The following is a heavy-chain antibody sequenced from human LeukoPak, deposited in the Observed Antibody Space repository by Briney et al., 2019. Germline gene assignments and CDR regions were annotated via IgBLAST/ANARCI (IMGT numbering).Heavy chain of an antibody. CDR3: ARGGFHESGGYYFSRDWYFDV. CDR1: AFVFNSYS. V-gene: IGHV3-30*04. D-gene: IGHD3-22*01. Sequence: GGSLRLSCEGSAFVFNSYSMHWVRQAPGKGLQWVALISEDGTNTFYADSVKGRFSLARDNSKNTVYLRMNSLRPEDTSVYFCARGGFHESGGYYFSRDWYFDVWGRGTLVTVSS. CDR2: ISEDGTNT. J-gene: IGHJ2*01.